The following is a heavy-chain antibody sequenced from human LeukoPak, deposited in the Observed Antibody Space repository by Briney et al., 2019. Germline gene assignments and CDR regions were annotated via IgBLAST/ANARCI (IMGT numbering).Heavy chain of an antibody. J-gene: IGHJ4*02. Sequence: ASETLSLTRTVSGGSTSGYYWSWIRQPPGKGLEWIGDIYYSGSTNYNPSLTSRVTMSVDTSKNQFSLKLNSVTAADTAVYYCARGWDGIAVAGSFDYWGQGTLVTVSS. CDR3: ARGWDGIAVAGSFDY. V-gene: IGHV4-59*01. CDR1: GGSTSGYY. CDR2: IYYSGST. D-gene: IGHD6-19*01.